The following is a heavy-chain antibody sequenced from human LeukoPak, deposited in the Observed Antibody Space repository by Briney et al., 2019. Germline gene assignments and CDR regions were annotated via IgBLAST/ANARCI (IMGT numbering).Heavy chain of an antibody. CDR1: GFTFSSYG. V-gene: IGHV3-23*01. Sequence: GGSLRLSCAASGFTFSSYGMSWVRQAPGKGLEWVSAIRGSGGSTYYADSVKGRFTISRDNSKNTLYLQMNSLRADATAVYYCVKDRGGEPDYWGQGTLVTVSS. CDR3: VKDRGGEPDY. J-gene: IGHJ4*02. CDR2: IRGSGGST. D-gene: IGHD3-16*01.